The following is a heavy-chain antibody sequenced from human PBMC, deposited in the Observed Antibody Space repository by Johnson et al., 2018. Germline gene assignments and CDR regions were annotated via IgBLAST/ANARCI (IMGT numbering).Heavy chain of an antibody. D-gene: IGHD1-26*01. V-gene: IGHV3-30*14. CDR3: VGDGGRRQESLQY. J-gene: IGHJ1*01. CDR1: GFSFSIYA. CDR2: ISYDGSQK. Sequence: QVQLVQSGGGVVQPGRSLRLSCVASGFSFSIYAVHWVRQAPGKGLEWVAFISYDGSQKNYVDSVKGRFSISRDNAKNTLYLQMNSLRPEDTAVYYCVGDGGRRQESLQYWGQGTLVTVSS.